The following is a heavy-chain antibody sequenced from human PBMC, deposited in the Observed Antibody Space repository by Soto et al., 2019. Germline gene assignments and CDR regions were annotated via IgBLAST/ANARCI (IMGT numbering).Heavy chain of an antibody. V-gene: IGHV3-53*02. J-gene: IGHJ6*02. CDR1: GFTVSNNW. CDR2: IYSGGSA. CDR3: AFITTSVR. Sequence: VQLVETGGGLIQPGGSLRLSCAASGFTVSNNWMSWVRQAPGKGLEWVSLIYSGGSAFYTDSVKGRFIISRDNSKNTLYLQMNSLRVEDTAVYYCAFITTSVRWGQGTTVTVSS. D-gene: IGHD1-1*01.